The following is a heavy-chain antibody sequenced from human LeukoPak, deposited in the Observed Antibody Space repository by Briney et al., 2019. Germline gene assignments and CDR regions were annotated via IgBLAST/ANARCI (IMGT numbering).Heavy chain of an antibody. J-gene: IGHJ6*04. CDR1: GGSFRDYY. D-gene: IGHD2-2*02. CDR3: ASVVPPAIEVDV. V-gene: IGHV4-34*01. Sequence: SETLSLTCAVYGGSFRDYYWSWIRQPPGKGMEWIGEINHSGSTNYNPSLKRQVIISVDTSKNQFSLKLSSVTAADTAVYYCASVVPPAIEVDVWGKGTTVTVSS. CDR2: INHSGST.